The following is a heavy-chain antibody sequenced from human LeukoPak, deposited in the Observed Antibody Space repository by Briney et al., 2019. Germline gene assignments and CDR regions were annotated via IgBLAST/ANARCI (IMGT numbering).Heavy chain of an antibody. V-gene: IGHV3-7*01. Sequence: GGSLRLSCAVSGFTFSTSWMNWVRQAPGKGLEWVAMITQEESERYYVDSVKGRFIISRDNVKSSLYLQMNSLRAEDTAVYYCARGGGDSWGQGTLVTVSS. J-gene: IGHJ4*02. CDR2: ITQEESER. CDR1: GFTFSTSW. D-gene: IGHD3-3*01. CDR3: ARGGGDS.